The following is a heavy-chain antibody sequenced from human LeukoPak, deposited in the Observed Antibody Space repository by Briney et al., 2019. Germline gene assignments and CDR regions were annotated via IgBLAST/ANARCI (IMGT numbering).Heavy chain of an antibody. V-gene: IGHV3-11*01. CDR1: GFTFRTHA. D-gene: IGHD4-17*01. Sequence: GGSLRLSCVASGFTFRTHAMSWIRQAPGKGLEWVSYISSSGSTIYYADSVKGRFTISRDNAKNSLYLQMNSLRAEDTAVYYCARDGATVTLDYWGQGTLVTVSS. CDR2: ISSSGSTI. J-gene: IGHJ4*02. CDR3: ARDGATVTLDY.